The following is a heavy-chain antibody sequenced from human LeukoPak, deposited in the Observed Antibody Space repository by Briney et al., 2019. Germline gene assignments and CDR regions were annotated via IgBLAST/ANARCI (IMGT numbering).Heavy chain of an antibody. J-gene: IGHJ4*02. D-gene: IGHD3-22*01. V-gene: IGHV1-8*03. CDR3: AMLSGYYHNYFDY. CDR2: MNPNSGNT. Sequence: ASVKVSCKASGYTFTSYDISWVRQATGQGLEWMGWMNPNSGNTGYAQKFQGRVTTTRNTSISTAYMELSSLRSEDTAVYYCAMLSGYYHNYFDYWGQGTLVTVSS. CDR1: GYTFTSYD.